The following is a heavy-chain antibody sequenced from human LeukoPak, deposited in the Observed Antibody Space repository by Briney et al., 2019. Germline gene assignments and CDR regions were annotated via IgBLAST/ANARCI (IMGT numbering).Heavy chain of an antibody. D-gene: IGHD6-19*01. V-gene: IGHV1-24*01. Sequence: ASVKVSCKVSGYTLTELSMHWVRQAPGKGLEWMGGFDPEDGETIYAQKFQGRVTMTEDTSTDTAYMELSSLRSEDTAVYYCATGTFSCGWQLDAFDIWGQGTMVTVSS. CDR2: FDPEDGET. CDR1: GYTLTELS. J-gene: IGHJ3*02. CDR3: ATGTFSCGWQLDAFDI.